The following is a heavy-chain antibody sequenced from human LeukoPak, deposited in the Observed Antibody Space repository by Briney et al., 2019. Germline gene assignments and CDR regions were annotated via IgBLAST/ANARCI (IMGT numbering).Heavy chain of an antibody. Sequence: GGSLRLSCAASGFTFSSYGMSWVRQAPGKGLEWVSAISGSGSSTYYAASVKGRFTISRDNAKNSLHLQMNSLRAEDTAVYYCTRKGSQWDFLVDYWGQGTRVAVSP. CDR2: ISGSGSST. J-gene: IGHJ4*02. D-gene: IGHD2/OR15-2a*01. CDR3: TRKGSQWDFLVDY. CDR1: GFTFSSYG. V-gene: IGHV3-23*01.